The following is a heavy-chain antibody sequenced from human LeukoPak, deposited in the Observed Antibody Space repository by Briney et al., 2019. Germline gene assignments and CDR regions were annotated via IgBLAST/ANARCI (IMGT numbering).Heavy chain of an antibody. CDR2: IYYSGST. CDR3: ARVHAGTTIYYGMDV. CDR1: GGSISSGSYC. D-gene: IGHD1-7*01. J-gene: IGHJ6*02. V-gene: IGHV4-39*01. Sequence: SETLSLSCTVSGGSISSGSYCWGCVRPPPGEGLGWSGSIYYSGSTYYNPSLKSRVTISVDTSKNQFSLKLSSVTAADTAVYYCARVHAGTTIYYGMDVWGQGTTVTVSS.